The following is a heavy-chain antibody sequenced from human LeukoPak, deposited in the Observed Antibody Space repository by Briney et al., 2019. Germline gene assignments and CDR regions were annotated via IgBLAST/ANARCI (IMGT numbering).Heavy chain of an antibody. V-gene: IGHV1-8*02. D-gene: IGHD4-23*01. Sequence: GASVKVSCKASGYSFTSYDINWVRQATGQGLEWIGWMNPNSGDADYTQKFKGRVTFTRDTSTSTAYMEVNSLGSEDTAVYYCARSNFGGNVHFDYWGQGTLVTVSS. J-gene: IGHJ4*02. CDR1: GYSFTSYD. CDR2: MNPNSGDA. CDR3: ARSNFGGNVHFDY.